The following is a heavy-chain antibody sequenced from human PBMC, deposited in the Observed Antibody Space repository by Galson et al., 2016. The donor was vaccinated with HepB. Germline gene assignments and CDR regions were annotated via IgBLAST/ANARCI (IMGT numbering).Heavy chain of an antibody. D-gene: IGHD3-16*01. V-gene: IGHV1-69*13. J-gene: IGHJ5*02. CDR1: GGTFKSNG. CDR3: ARDRGELGTGWFDP. Sequence: SVKVSCKVSGGTFKSNGINWVRQAPGHGLEWMGGIIPVFGTTRYAQKFQGKVTITADESTSTVYMELNNLRYEDTAVYYCARDRGELGTGWFDPWGQGTLVSVSS. CDR2: IIPVFGTT.